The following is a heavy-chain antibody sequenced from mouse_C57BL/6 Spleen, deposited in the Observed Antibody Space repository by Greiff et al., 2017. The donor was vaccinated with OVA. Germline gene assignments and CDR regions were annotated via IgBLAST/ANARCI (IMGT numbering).Heavy chain of an antibody. CDR3: ARVTTVVADDY. CDR2: IYPGSGST. V-gene: IGHV1-55*01. Sequence: VQLQQSGAELVKPGASVKMSCKASGYTFTSYWITWVKQRPGQGLEWIGDIYPGSGSTNYNEKFKSKATLTVDTSSSTAYMQLSSLTSEDSAVYYCARVTTVVADDYWGQGTTLTVSS. CDR1: GYTFTSYW. D-gene: IGHD1-1*01. J-gene: IGHJ2*01.